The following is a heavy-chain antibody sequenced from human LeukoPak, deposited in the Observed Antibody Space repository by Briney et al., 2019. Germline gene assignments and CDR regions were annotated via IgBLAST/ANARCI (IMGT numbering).Heavy chain of an antibody. CDR2: ITGCGGGT. V-gene: IGHV3-23*01. J-gene: IGHJ4*02. CDR3: AKGGGAYYSDSSTYSAPFEH. Sequence: GVSLRLSCAASGFTFSSYAINWVRQAPGKGLEWVSGITGCGGGTYYADPVKGRFTISRDNSKNTLYLQMNSLRAEDTAVYYCAKGGGAYYSDSSTYSAPFEHWGQGTLVTVTS. CDR1: GFTFSSYA. D-gene: IGHD3-22*01.